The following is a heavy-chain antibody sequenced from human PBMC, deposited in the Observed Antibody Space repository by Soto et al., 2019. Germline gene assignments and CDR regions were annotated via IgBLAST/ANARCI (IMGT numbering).Heavy chain of an antibody. Sequence: EVQLVESGGGLVKPGGSLRLSCAPSGFTFSSYSMNWVRQAPGKGLEWVSSISSGSDYIFYADSVKGRFTISRDNAKNSLFLQMNSLTAEDTAVYYCARSPVGDAFNVWGQGTVVTVSS. V-gene: IGHV3-21*01. CDR3: ARSPVGDAFNV. CDR1: GFTFSSYS. J-gene: IGHJ3*01. CDR2: ISSGSDYI.